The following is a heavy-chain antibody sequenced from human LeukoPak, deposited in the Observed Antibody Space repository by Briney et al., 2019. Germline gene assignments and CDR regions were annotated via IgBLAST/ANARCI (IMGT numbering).Heavy chain of an antibody. D-gene: IGHD3-3*01. CDR3: ARRTYDFWSSYYYYYMDV. J-gene: IGHJ6*03. V-gene: IGHV4-4*09. CDR2: IYTSGST. CDR1: GGSISSYY. Sequence: SETLSLTCTVSGGSISSYYWSWIRQPPGKGLEWIGHIYTSGSTNYNPSLKSRVTISVDTSKNQFSLKLSSVTAADTAVYYCARRTYDFWSSYYYYYMDVWGKGTTVTVSS.